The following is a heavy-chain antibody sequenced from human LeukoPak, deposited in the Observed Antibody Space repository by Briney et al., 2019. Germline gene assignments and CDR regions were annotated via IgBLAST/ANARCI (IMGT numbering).Heavy chain of an antibody. D-gene: IGHD3-3*01. CDR2: ISGSGGST. J-gene: IGHJ4*02. CDR1: GFSFSTNW. Sequence: GGSLRLSCAASGFSFSTNWMNWVRQAPGKGLEWVSAISGSGGSTYYADSVKGRFTISRDNSKNTLYLQVNSLRAEDTAVYYCAKEGPGLFLEWTSVEYFDYWGQGTLVTVSS. CDR3: AKEGPGLFLEWTSVEYFDY. V-gene: IGHV3-23*01.